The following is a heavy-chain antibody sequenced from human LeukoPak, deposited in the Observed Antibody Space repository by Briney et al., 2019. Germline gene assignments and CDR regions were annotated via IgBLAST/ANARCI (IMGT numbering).Heavy chain of an antibody. J-gene: IGHJ4*02. CDR3: ARDRATYYYGSGSYRDY. V-gene: IGHV4-39*07. CDR2: IYYSGST. CDR1: GGSISSSSYY. Sequence: PSETLSLTCTVSGGSISSSSYYWGWIRQPPGKGLEWIGSIYYSGSTYYNPSLKSRVTISVDTSKNQFSLKLSSVTAADTAVYYCARDRATYYYGSGSYRDYWGQGTLVTVSS. D-gene: IGHD3-10*01.